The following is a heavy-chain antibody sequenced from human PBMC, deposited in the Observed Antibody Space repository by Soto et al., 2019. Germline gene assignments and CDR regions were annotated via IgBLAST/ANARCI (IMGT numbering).Heavy chain of an antibody. J-gene: IGHJ6*02. CDR1: GFTFSSYG. Sequence: PGGSLRLSCAASGFTFSSYGMHWVRQVPGKGLEWVAVISYDGSDKYYADSVKGRFTISRDNSKNTLYLHVNSLRAEDTAVYYCARDGAYLRHLENMDVWGQGTTVTVSS. V-gene: IGHV3-30*03. CDR2: ISYDGSDK. D-gene: IGHD3-3*01. CDR3: ARDGAYLRHLENMDV.